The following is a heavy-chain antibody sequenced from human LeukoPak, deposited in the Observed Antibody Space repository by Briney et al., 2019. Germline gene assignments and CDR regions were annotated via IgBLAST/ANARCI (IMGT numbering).Heavy chain of an antibody. CDR2: ISYDGSNK. Sequence: PGGSLRLSCAASGFTFSSYAMHWVRQAPGKGLEWVAVISYDGSNKYYADSVKGRFTISRDNSKNTLYLQMNSLRAEDTAVYYCARYDTAMVDYWGQGTLVTVSS. V-gene: IGHV3-30*01. J-gene: IGHJ4*02. D-gene: IGHD5-18*01. CDR1: GFTFSSYA. CDR3: ARYDTAMVDY.